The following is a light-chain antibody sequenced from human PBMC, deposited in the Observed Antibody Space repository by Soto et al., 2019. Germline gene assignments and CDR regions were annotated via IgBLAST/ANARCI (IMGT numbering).Light chain of an antibody. V-gene: IGKV1-5*01. Sequence: DVQMTQSPSTLSASVGDRVTITCRASQRISNWLAWYQQKPGKAPKVLIYDASTLQSGVPARFSGSGFGTEFTLIISNLQPDDSATYYCQQYNSHVPYTFGQGTKLEIK. CDR1: QRISNW. J-gene: IGKJ2*01. CDR3: QQYNSHVPYT. CDR2: DAS.